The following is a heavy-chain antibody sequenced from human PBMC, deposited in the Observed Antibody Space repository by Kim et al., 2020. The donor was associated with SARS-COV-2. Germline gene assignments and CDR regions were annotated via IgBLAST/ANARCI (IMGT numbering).Heavy chain of an antibody. CDR3: AREGHSGLLYTGLDY. D-gene: IGHD5-12*01. V-gene: IGHV3-49*03. Sequence: GGSLRLSCIASGFIFEEHTMGWIRQAPGKGLEWVGFIRRKATGGTTEHAASVKGRFTISRDNSKSIAYLQMNNLRIEDTAVYYCAREGHSGLLYTGLDYWGQGTLVTVSS. CDR2: IRRKATGGTT. J-gene: IGHJ4*02. CDR1: GFIFEEHT.